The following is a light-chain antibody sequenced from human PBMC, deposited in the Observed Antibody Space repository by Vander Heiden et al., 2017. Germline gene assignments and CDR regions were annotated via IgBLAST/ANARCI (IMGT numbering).Light chain of an antibody. CDR1: SSNIGNNA. CDR2: YDD. Sequence: QSVLTQPPSVSEAPRQRVTISCSGRSSNIGNNAVNWYQQLPGKAPRLLIYYDDLLPSGVSDRFSGSNSGTSASLAISGLQSDDEADYYCAAWDDSLNGVVFGGGTKLTVL. CDR3: AAWDDSLNGVV. V-gene: IGLV1-36*01. J-gene: IGLJ2*01.